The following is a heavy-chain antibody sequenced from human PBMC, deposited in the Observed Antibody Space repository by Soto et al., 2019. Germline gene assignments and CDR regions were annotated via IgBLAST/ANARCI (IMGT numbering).Heavy chain of an antibody. J-gene: IGHJ3*02. CDR2: IYTSGST. V-gene: IGHV4-4*07. Sequence: SETLSLTCTVSGGSISSYYWSWIRQPAGKGLEWIGRIYTSGSTNYNPSLKSRVTMSVDTSKNQFSLKLSSVTAADAAVYYCARDHTKGFYYYDSSGYYAPDAFDIWGQGTMVTVSS. CDR3: ARDHTKGFYYYDSSGYYAPDAFDI. D-gene: IGHD3-22*01. CDR1: GGSISSYY.